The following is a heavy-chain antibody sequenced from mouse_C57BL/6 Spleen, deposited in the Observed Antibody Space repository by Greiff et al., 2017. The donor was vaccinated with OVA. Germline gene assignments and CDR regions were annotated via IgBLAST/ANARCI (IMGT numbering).Heavy chain of an antibody. J-gene: IGHJ2*01. D-gene: IGHD2-1*01. CDR3: ARGGNEDFDY. CDR2: ISGGGGNT. CDR1: GFTFSSYT. Sequence: EVMLVESGGGLVKPGGSLKLSCAASGFTFSSYTMSWVRQTPEKRLEWVATISGGGGNTYYPDSVKGRFTISRDNAKNTLYLQMSSLRSEDTALYYCARGGNEDFDYWGQGTTLTVSS. V-gene: IGHV5-9*01.